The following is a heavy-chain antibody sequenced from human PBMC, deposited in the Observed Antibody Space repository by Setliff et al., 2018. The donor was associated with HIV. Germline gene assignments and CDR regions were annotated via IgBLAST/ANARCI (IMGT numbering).Heavy chain of an antibody. CDR2: IKEDGSEK. V-gene: IGHV3-7*03. CDR3: VRDGPPRGAFDV. CDR1: GFTFSSYW. Sequence: PGGSLRLSCAASGFTFSSYWMSWVRQAPGKGLEWVANIKEDGSEKYHVDSVKGRFTISRDNAKNSLYLQMNSLRAEDTAVYYCVRDGPPRGAFDVWGRGTLVTVSS. D-gene: IGHD3-10*01. J-gene: IGHJ3*01.